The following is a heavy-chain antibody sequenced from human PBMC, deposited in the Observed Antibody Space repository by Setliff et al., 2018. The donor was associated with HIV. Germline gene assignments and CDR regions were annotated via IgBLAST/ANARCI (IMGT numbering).Heavy chain of an antibody. D-gene: IGHD2-2*01. CDR2: AIHSGIT. V-gene: IGHV4-34*12. Sequence: TSETLSLTCGVYGGSVSAYEWRWIRQPPGKGLEWIGEAIHSGITYNPSLRSRVTISLDTSKNQFSLKLKSVTAADTAVYYCARVSSTYWSSIPQNYYYHMDVWGKGTSVTVSS. J-gene: IGHJ6*03. CDR3: ARVSSTYWSSIPQNYYYHMDV. CDR1: GGSVSAYE.